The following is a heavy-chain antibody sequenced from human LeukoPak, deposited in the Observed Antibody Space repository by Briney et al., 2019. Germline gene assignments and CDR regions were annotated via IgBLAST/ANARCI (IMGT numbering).Heavy chain of an antibody. J-gene: IGHJ4*02. D-gene: IGHD6-13*01. CDR3: PRYSSSSCLDY. CDR1: GFTFDIYA. V-gene: IGHV3-23*01. CDR2: ISGSGDST. Sequence: GGSLTLSCAASGFTFDIYAISAVRHAPRKGLEWVSTISGSGDSTYYADSVKGRFTIPRDNSKNALYLQLNSLRAEDTAVYYCPRYSSSSCLDYWGQGTLVTVSS.